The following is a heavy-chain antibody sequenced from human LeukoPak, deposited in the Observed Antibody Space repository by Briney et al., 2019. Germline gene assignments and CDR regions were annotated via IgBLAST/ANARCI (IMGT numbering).Heavy chain of an antibody. V-gene: IGHV3-23*01. Sequence: AGGSPRLSCAASGFTFSSYAMSWVRQAPGKGLEWVSAISGSGGSTYYADSVKGRFTISRDNSKNTLYLQMNSLRAEDTAVYYRAKDPAVANTARRFQHWGQGTLVTVTS. CDR2: ISGSGGST. CDR3: AKDPAVANTARRFQH. J-gene: IGHJ1*01. CDR1: GFTFSSYA. D-gene: IGHD6-19*01.